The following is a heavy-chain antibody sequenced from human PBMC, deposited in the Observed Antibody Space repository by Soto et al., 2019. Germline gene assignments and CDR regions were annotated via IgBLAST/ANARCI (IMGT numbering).Heavy chain of an antibody. J-gene: IGHJ5*02. CDR3: ARDFIYDILTGYEGDNWFDP. V-gene: IGHV1-3*01. CDR1: GYTFISYA. Sequence: ASVKVSCKASGYTFISYAMHWVRQAPGQRLEWMGWINAGNGNTKYSQKFQGRVTITRDTSASTAYMELSSLRSEDTAVYYCARDFIYDILTGYEGDNWFDPWGQGTLVTVSS. D-gene: IGHD3-9*01. CDR2: INAGNGNT.